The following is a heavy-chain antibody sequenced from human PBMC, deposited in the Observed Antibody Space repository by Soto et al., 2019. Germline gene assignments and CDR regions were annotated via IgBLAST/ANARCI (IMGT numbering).Heavy chain of an antibody. Sequence: VQLVQSGAEVKKPGSSVKVSCKAAGGTFSSYTISWVRQAPGQGLEWMGRIIPILGIANYAQKFQGRVTITADKSTSPAYMELSSLRSEDTAVYYCATPGTGPTPYYYYMDVWGKGTTVTVSS. CDR1: GGTFSSYT. CDR3: ATPGTGPTPYYYYMDV. D-gene: IGHD1-1*01. CDR2: IIPILGIA. V-gene: IGHV1-69*02. J-gene: IGHJ6*03.